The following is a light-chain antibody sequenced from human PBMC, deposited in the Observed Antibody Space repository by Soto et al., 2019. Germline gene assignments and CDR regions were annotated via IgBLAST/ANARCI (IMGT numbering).Light chain of an antibody. V-gene: IGLV2-8*01. CDR3: SSDAGNYNYV. Sequence: QPVLAHPRSAAGSPGQTVTSPCTGTSSDVGRYDHVCWYQQDPGKARKLISYEGTRRPAGVPDRFSGSKSGNTASLTVSGLQAEDEAEHFCSSDAGNYNYVFGTGTKVPVL. CDR1: SSDVGRYDH. J-gene: IGLJ1*01. CDR2: EGT.